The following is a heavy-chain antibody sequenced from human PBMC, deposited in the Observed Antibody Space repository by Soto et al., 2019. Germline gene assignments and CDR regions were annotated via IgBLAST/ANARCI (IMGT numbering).Heavy chain of an antibody. V-gene: IGHV3-48*01. J-gene: IGHJ4*02. CDR3: ARIPRTPPQYSSGWADY. CDR2: ISSSSSTI. D-gene: IGHD6-19*01. CDR1: GFTFSSYS. Sequence: GGSLRLSCAASGFTFSSYSMNWVRQAPGKGLEWVSYISSSSSTIYYEDSVKGRFTISRDNAKNSLYLQMNSLRAEDTAVYYCARIPRTPPQYSSGWADYWGQGTLVTVSS.